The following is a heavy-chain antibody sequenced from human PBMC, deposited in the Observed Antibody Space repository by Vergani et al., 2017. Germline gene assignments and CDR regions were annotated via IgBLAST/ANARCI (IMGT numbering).Heavy chain of an antibody. CDR1: GYSFTSYW. CDR2: IDPSDSYT. Sequence: EVQLVQSGAEVKKPGESLRISCKGSGYSFTSYWISWVRQTPGKGLEWMGRIDPSDSYTNYSPSFQGHVTISADKSISTAYLQWSSLKASDTAMYYCARGGDFWSGYYPYYYGMDVWGQGTTVTVSS. CDR3: ARGGDFWSGYYPYYYGMDV. D-gene: IGHD3-3*01. J-gene: IGHJ6*02. V-gene: IGHV5-10-1*03.